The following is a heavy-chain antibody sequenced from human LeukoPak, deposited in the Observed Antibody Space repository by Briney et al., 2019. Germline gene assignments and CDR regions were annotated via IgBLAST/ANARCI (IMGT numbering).Heavy chain of an antibody. CDR3: ARGESVPAAISATMDV. CDR1: GYTFTSYD. CDR2: MNPNSGNT. D-gene: IGHD2-2*01. J-gene: IGHJ6*02. V-gene: IGHV1-8*01. Sequence: GSVKVSCNASGYTFTSYDINWGRQATGQGLKGRGWMNPNSGNTGYVQKFQGRVTMTRNTSISTAYMELSSLRSEDTAVYYCARGESVPAAISATMDVWGQGTTVTVSS.